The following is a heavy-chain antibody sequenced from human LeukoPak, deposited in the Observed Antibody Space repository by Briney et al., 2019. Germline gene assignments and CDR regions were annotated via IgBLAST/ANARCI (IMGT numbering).Heavy chain of an antibody. D-gene: IGHD6-6*01. CDR1: GYTFTSYG. CDR2: IIPIFGTA. CDR3: VGMSSSYIDY. Sequence: GASVKVSCKASGYTFTSYGISWVRQAPGQGLEWMGRIIPIFGTANYAQKFQGRVTITTDESTSTAYMELSSLRSEDTAVYYCVGMSSSYIDYWGQGTLFTVSS. J-gene: IGHJ4*02. V-gene: IGHV1-69*05.